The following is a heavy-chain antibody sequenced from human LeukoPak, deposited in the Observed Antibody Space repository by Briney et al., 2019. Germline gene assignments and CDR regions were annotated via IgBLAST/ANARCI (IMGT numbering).Heavy chain of an antibody. V-gene: IGHV1-2*02. D-gene: IGHD2-2*01. Sequence: TSVKVSYKASGYTFTGYYMHWVRQAPGQGLEWMGYIYPNSGATKYAQKFQGLVTMSRDTSISTAYMELSRLTSDDTAIYYCARTKPPCSSCLLLDYWGQGTLVTVSS. CDR2: IYPNSGAT. CDR1: GYTFTGYY. CDR3: ARTKPPCSSCLLLDY. J-gene: IGHJ4*02.